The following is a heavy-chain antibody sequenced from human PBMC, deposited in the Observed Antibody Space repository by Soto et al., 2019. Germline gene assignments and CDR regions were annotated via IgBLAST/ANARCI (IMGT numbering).Heavy chain of an antibody. Sequence: EAQLLESGGGLVQPGGSLRLSCAASGFTFNNYAMSWVRRAPGKGLEWVSAISGSGRSTYYADSVKGRFTISRDTPRNTVFLQMNSLRGEDTAVYYCAKDDAPAAPSTLDNWGRGTLVTVSS. CDR1: GFTFNNYA. CDR2: ISGSGRST. V-gene: IGHV3-23*01. CDR3: AKDDAPAAPSTLDN. D-gene: IGHD2-2*01. J-gene: IGHJ4*02.